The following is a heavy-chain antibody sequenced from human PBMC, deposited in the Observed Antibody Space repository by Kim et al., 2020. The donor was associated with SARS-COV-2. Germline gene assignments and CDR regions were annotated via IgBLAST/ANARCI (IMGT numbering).Heavy chain of an antibody. Sequence: YADEVKGRFTISRDNAKNSLYLQMNSLRAEDTAVYYCARVGIVGATSFDYWGQGTLVTVSS. J-gene: IGHJ4*02. V-gene: IGHV3-21*01. D-gene: IGHD1-26*01. CDR3: ARVGIVGATSFDY.